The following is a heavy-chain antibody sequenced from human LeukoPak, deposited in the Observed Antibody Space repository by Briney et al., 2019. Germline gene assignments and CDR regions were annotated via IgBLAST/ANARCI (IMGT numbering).Heavy chain of an antibody. J-gene: IGHJ4*02. Sequence: SVKVSCKASGFTFTSSAVQWVRQARGQRLEWIGWIVVGSGNTNYAQKFQERVTITRDMSTSTAYMELSSLRSEDTAVYYCAAGVYDIAAAGTGDYWGQGTLVTVSS. D-gene: IGHD6-13*01. CDR1: GFTFTSSA. CDR3: AAGVYDIAAAGTGDY. V-gene: IGHV1-58*01. CDR2: IVVGSGNT.